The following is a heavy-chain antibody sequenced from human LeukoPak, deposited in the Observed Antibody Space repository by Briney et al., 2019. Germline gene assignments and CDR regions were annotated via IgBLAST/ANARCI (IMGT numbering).Heavy chain of an antibody. D-gene: IGHD5-18*01. CDR2: ISSSGSTI. J-gene: IGHJ3*02. CDR3: ARDYSSVAFDI. V-gene: IGHV3-48*03. Sequence: PGGSLRLSRAASGFTFSSYEMNWVRQAPGKGLEWVSYISSSGSTIYYADSVKGRFTISRDNAKNSLYLQMNSLRAEDTAVHYCARDYSSVAFDIWGQGTMVTVSS. CDR1: GFTFSSYE.